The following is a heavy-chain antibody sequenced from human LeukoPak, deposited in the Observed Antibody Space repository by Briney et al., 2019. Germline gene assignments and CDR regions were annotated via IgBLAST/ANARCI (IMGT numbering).Heavy chain of an antibody. CDR3: ARSYSSSWYTVYY. J-gene: IGHJ4*02. V-gene: IGHV3-30-3*01. CDR1: GFTFSSYA. D-gene: IGHD6-13*01. Sequence: GGSLRLSCAASGFTFSSYAMHWVRQAPGKGLEWVAVISYDGSNKYYVDSVKGRFTISRDNSKNTLYLQMNSLRAEDTAVYYCARSYSSSWYTVYYWGQGTLVTVSS. CDR2: ISYDGSNK.